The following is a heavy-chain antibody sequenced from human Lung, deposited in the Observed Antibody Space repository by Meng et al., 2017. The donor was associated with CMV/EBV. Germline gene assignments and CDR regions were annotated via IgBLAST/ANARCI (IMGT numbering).Heavy chain of an antibody. V-gene: IGHV3-15*05. Sequence: GGSLRLXCVDSGLTFRNAWMSWVRQAPGKGLEWVGQIKSKGDGQTRDYAATVKGRFIISRDDSQTTLHLKMNSVKTEDTAVDYCVKRPCFSSRVIWGQGAXVTVSS. CDR1: GLTFRNAW. CDR3: VKRPCFSSRVI. D-gene: IGHD3-3*01. J-gene: IGHJ6*02. CDR2: IKSKGDGQTR.